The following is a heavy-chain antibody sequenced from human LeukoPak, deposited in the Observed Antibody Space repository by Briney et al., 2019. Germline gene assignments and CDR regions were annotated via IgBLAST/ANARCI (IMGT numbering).Heavy chain of an antibody. CDR2: ISYDGSNK. J-gene: IGHJ4*02. D-gene: IGHD5-24*01. Sequence: PGGSLRLSCAASGFTFSSYTMNWVRQAPGKGLEWVGVISYDGSNKYYADSVKGRFTISRDNSKNTLYLQMNSLTADDTALYYCARQMVTSLDGLLDYWGQGTLVTVSS. CDR3: ARQMVTSLDGLLDY. CDR1: GFTFSSYT. V-gene: IGHV3-30*04.